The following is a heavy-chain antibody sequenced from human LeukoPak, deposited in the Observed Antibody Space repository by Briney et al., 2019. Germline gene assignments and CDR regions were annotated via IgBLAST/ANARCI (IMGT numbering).Heavy chain of an antibody. CDR2: IYPGDSDT. Sequence: GESLEISCKGSGYSFTSYWIGWVRQMPGKGLEWMGIIYPGDSDTRYSPSFQGQVTISADKSISTAYLQWSSLKASDTATYYCARHVVGATYYYYMDVWGKGTTVTVSS. V-gene: IGHV5-51*01. D-gene: IGHD1-26*01. J-gene: IGHJ6*03. CDR3: ARHVVGATYYYYMDV. CDR1: GYSFTSYW.